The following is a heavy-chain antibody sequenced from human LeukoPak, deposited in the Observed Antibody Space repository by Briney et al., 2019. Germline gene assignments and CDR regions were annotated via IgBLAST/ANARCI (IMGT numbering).Heavy chain of an antibody. D-gene: IGHD2-8*01. Sequence: QPGGSQSLFCAASGFTFSLYAIHWVRQAPGRGLEYVLAISSNGGITYYGNSVKGRFTIARDNSKNTLSLQMGSLRAEDMAVYYCARGGYCNNGVCYYGDYGRDYWGQGTLVTVSS. J-gene: IGHJ4*02. CDR2: ISSNGGIT. CDR3: ARGGYCNNGVCYYGDYGRDY. V-gene: IGHV3-64*01. CDR1: GFTFSLYA.